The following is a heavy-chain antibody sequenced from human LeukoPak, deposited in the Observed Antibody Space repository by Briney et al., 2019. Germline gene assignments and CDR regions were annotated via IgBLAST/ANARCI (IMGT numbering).Heavy chain of an antibody. CDR1: GGTFSSYA. V-gene: IGHV1-8*02. Sequence: ASVKVSCKASGGTFSSYAISWVRQAPGQGLEWMGWMNPNSGNTGYAQKFQGRVTMTRNTSISTAYMELSSLRSEDTAVYYCARGRESLWFGELLFGWFDPWGQGTLVTVSS. CDR2: MNPNSGNT. D-gene: IGHD3-10*01. J-gene: IGHJ5*02. CDR3: ARGRESLWFGELLFGWFDP.